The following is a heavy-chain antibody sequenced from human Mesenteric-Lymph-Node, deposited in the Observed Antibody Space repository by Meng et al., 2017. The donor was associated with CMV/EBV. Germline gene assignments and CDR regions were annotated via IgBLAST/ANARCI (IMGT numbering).Heavy chain of an antibody. D-gene: IGHD3-22*01. CDR3: AKAEEDYYDSSGYFTY. V-gene: IGHV3-11*01. CDR1: GFTFSDYY. J-gene: IGHJ4*02. Sequence: GGSLRLSCAASGFTFSDYYMSWIRQAPGKGLEWVSYISSSGGTTYYADSVKGRFTISRDNSKNTLYLQMNSLRAEDTAVYYCAKAEEDYYDSSGYFTYWGQGTLVTVSS. CDR2: ISSSGGTT.